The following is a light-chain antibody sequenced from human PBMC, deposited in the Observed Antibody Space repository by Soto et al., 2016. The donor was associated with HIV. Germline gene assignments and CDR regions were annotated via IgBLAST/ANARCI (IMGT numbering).Light chain of an antibody. V-gene: IGKV1-5*03. CDR2: KAS. CDR3: QXYNSYPWT. Sequence: DIRMTQSPSTLSASLGDRVTITCRASQSINKWLAWYQQKPGKAPNLLIYKASTSQSGVPSTFSGSGSGTEFTLIISSLQPDDFATYYCQXYNSYPWTFGQGTKVEIK. CDR1: QSINKW. J-gene: IGKJ1*01.